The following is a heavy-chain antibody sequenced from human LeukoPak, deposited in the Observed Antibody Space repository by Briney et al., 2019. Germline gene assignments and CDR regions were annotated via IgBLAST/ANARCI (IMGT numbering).Heavy chain of an antibody. V-gene: IGHV3-7*01. J-gene: IGHJ3*02. CDR2: IKKDGTEK. CDR3: ARDDTHYGSSGSFYDAFDI. D-gene: IGHD3-22*01. CDR1: GFTFSSYW. Sequence: GGSLRLSCAASGFTFSSYWMSWVRQAPGKGLEWVANIKKDGTEKKYVDSVKGRFTISRDNAKNSLYLQMNSLRAEDTAVYYCARDDTHYGSSGSFYDAFDIWGQGTMVTGSS.